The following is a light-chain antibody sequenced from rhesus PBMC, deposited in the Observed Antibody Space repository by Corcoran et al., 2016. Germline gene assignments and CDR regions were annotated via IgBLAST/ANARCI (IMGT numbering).Light chain of an antibody. CDR2: EVS. CDR3: GQGTSVPLT. J-gene: IGKJ4*01. V-gene: IGKV2-65*01. Sequence: DVVMTQSPLSLSITPGQPASISCRSSQSLVRLIYEVSNRDSGVPDRSSGSGAGTDFTLKISRVEAEDVGRSCCGQGTSVPLTFGEGTKVEIK. CDR1: QSLV.